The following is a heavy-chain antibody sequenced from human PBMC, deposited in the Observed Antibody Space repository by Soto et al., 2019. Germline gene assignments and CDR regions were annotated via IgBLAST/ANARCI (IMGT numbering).Heavy chain of an antibody. J-gene: IGHJ5*02. Sequence: QVQLQESGPGVVKPSETLSLSCSVSGGSISKLYWSWIRKTAGKGLEWMGRVYATGTTDYNPSLRSRVTMSVDISKKTFALRLTSVTAADTGVYYCVRDGSKTLRDWFDPWGQGKLVTVSS. V-gene: IGHV4-4*07. CDR1: GGSISKLY. CDR2: VYATGTT. CDR3: VRDGSKTLRDWFDP.